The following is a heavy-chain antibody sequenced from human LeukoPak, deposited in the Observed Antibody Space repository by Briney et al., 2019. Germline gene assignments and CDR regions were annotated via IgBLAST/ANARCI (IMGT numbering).Heavy chain of an antibody. J-gene: IGHJ6*03. CDR2: IYLDGSRA. CDR3: GRAGPVPKDHFMDV. CDR1: GFTFTNYW. Sequence: PGGSLRLSCAVSGFTFTNYWMSWARQSPGKGLEWVANIYLDGSRAYYVDSEKGRFTISRDNGKNSLFLQMNSLSAEDTAVYYCGRAGPVPKDHFMDVWGKGTTVTVSS. V-gene: IGHV3-7*01. D-gene: IGHD2-2*01.